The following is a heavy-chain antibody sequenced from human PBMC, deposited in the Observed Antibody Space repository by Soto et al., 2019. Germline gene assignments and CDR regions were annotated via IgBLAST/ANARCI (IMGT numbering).Heavy chain of an antibody. CDR1: GVTFISYA. V-gene: IGHV3-23*01. Sequence: WGSMRLACAASGVTFISYAMSWVREAPGKGLEWVSAISGSGGSTYYADSVKGRFTISRDNSKNTLYLQMNSLRAEDTAVYYCAKPDPYYVYGMDVWGQGTTVTVSS. CDR2: ISGSGGST. D-gene: IGHD3-3*01. J-gene: IGHJ6*02. CDR3: AKPDPYYVYGMDV.